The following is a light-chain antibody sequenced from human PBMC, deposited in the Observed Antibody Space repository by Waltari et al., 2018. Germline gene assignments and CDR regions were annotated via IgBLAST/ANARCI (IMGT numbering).Light chain of an antibody. CDR3: QQYNNWPPIT. CDR2: GAY. Sequence: EIVMTQSPATLSVSPGERATLSCRASQSVNLNLSWYQQKLGQAPRLLIYGAYTRAAGIPARCSGSGSGTEFTLTISSLQSEDFAVYYCQQYNNWPPITFGQGTRLEIK. CDR1: QSVNLN. V-gene: IGKV3-15*01. J-gene: IGKJ5*01.